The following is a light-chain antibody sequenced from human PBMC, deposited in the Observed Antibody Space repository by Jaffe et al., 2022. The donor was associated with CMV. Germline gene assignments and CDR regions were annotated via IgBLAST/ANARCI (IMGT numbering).Light chain of an antibody. CDR1: QTVTKY. V-gene: IGKV1-39*01. Sequence: DIQMTQSPSSLSASVGDRVTITCRASQTVTKYLHWYQHKPGKAPKLLIFATSSLQRGVPSRFSGSGSGTDFTLTISSLQPEDFATYYCQQSYSSPPTFGGGTKVEIK. J-gene: IGKJ4*01. CDR3: QQSYSSPPT. CDR2: ATS.